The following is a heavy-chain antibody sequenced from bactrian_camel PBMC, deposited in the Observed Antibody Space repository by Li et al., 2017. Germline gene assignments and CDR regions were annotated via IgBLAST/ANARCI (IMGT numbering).Heavy chain of an antibody. CDR2: IYTDGVT. V-gene: IGHV3-2*01. Sequence: VQLVESGGGLVQPGGSLRLSCAASGFTFGNFYMSWVRQAPGKGLEWVSNIYTDGVTHYADSVKGRFTISKDNAKSTLYLQMNSLKPEDTAMYYCAADDVCYSGSWRAIHWGQETQVTVS. D-gene: IGHD3*01. CDR3: AADDVCYSGSWRAIH. J-gene: IGHJ4*01. CDR1: GFTFGNFY.